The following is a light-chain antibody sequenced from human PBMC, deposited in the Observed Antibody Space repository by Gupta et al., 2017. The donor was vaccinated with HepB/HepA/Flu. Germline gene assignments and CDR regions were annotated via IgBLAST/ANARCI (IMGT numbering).Light chain of an antibody. CDR1: SSNIGAGYD. J-gene: IGLJ2*01. CDR3: QSYDSSLSGSKV. Sequence: QSVLTQPPSVSGAPSGQRVTISCTGRSSNIGAGYDVHWYQQLPGTAPKLLIYGNSNRPSGVPDRFSGSKSGTSASLAITGLQAEDEADYYCQSYDSSLSGSKVFGGGTKLTVL. V-gene: IGLV1-40*01. CDR2: GNS.